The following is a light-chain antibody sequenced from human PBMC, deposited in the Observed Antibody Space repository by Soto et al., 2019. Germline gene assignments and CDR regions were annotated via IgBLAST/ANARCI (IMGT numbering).Light chain of an antibody. J-gene: IGLJ1*01. CDR3: AACEV. Sequence: QSALTQPPSASGTPGQRVTISCSGSSSNIGSNTVNWYQQLPGTAPKLLIYSNNQRPSGVPDRFSGSKSGTSASLAISGLQSEDEADYYCAACEVFGTGTKVT. CDR2: SNN. CDR1: SSNIGSNT. V-gene: IGLV1-44*01.